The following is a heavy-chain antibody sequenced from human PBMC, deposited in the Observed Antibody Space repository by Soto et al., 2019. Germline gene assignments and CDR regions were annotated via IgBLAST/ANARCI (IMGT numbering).Heavy chain of an antibody. CDR1: GFTFSSYA. V-gene: IGHV3-23*01. CDR3: AKEPPYYDFWSGYSDY. Sequence: GSLRLSCAASGFTFSSYAMSWVRQAPGKGLEWVSAISGSGGSTYYADSVKGRFTISRDNSKNTLYLQMNSLRAEDTAVYYCAKEPPYYDFWSGYSDYWGQGTLVTVSS. CDR2: ISGSGGST. D-gene: IGHD3-3*01. J-gene: IGHJ4*02.